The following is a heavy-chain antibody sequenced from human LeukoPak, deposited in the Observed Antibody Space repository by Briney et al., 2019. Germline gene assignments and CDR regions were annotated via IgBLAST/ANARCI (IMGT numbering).Heavy chain of an antibody. D-gene: IGHD3-16*01. J-gene: IGHJ6*03. CDR2: ISAYNGNT. Sequence: ASVKVSCKASGYTFSNYGISWVRQAPGQGLEWMGWISAYNGNTNYAQKLQGRVTMTTDTSTSTAYMELRSLRSDDTAVYYCARDWARYYYYYMDVWGKGTTVTVSS. CDR1: GYTFSNYG. V-gene: IGHV1-18*01. CDR3: ARDWARYYYYYMDV.